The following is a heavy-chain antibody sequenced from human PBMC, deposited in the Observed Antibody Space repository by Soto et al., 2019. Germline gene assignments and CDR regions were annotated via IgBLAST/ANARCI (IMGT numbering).Heavy chain of an antibody. J-gene: IGHJ4*02. D-gene: IGHD4-4*01. V-gene: IGHV5-51*01. Sequence: GESLKISCKGSGYSFTSYWIGWVRQMPGKGLEWMGIIYPGDSETRYSPSFQGQVTTSADKPIRTAHRQGGSLKASDTAMYYCERHDYSNYGGDYWGQGTRVTVS. CDR1: GYSFTSYW. CDR2: IYPGDSET. CDR3: ERHDYSNYGGDY.